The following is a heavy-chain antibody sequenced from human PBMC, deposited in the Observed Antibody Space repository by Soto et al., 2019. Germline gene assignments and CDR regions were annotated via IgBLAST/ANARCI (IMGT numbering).Heavy chain of an antibody. V-gene: IGHV3-48*03. CDR2: FSVRGNIF. J-gene: IGHJ4*02. Sequence: GGFLRLSCAASGFTFSTYEFTWVRRAPGRWLEWSSYFSVRGNIFKYADSVKGRFTISRDNSARPPHLHMSSLRVDDTAVYFCVRDTMTTAPAASLDSWGQGXQVTVYS. D-gene: IGHD2-2*01. CDR1: GFTFSTYE. CDR3: VRDTMTTAPAASLDS.